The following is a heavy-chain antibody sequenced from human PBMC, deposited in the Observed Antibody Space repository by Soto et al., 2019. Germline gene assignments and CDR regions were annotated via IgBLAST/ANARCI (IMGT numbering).Heavy chain of an antibody. CDR3: ARDKITGLFDY. CDR2: IYYSGST. J-gene: IGHJ4*02. Sequence: SETLSLTCTVSGGSISSSSYYWGWIRQPPGKGLEWIGSIYYSGSTYYNPSLKSRVTKSVDTSKNQFTLKLTSVTAADTAVYYCARDKITGLFDYWGQGTLVTVSS. V-gene: IGHV4-39*06. CDR1: GGSISSSSYY. D-gene: IGHD2-8*02.